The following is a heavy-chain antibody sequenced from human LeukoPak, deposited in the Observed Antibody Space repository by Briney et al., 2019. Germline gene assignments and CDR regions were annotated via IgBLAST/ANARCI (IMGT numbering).Heavy chain of an antibody. CDR1: GYTFTSYY. Sequence: ASVKVSCKASGYTFTSYYMRWVRQAPGQGLEWMGIINPSGGSTSYAQKFQGRVTMTRDTSISTAYMELSRLRSDDTAVYYCARDDYGDHVRWGFDPWGQGTLVTVSS. CDR2: INPSGGST. D-gene: IGHD4-17*01. J-gene: IGHJ5*02. V-gene: IGHV1-46*01. CDR3: ARDDYGDHVRWGFDP.